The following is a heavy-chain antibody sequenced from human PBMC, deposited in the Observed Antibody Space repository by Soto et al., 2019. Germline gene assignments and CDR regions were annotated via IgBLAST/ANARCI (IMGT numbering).Heavy chain of an antibody. CDR2: IYSGGST. CDR1: GFTVSSNY. CDR3: ASGYYPHPVDY. Sequence: GGSLRLSCAASGFTVSSNYMSWVRQAPGKGLEWVSVIYSGGSTYYADSVKGRFTISRDNSKNTLYLQMNSLRAEDTAVYYCASGYYPHPVDYWGQGTLVTVSS. D-gene: IGHD3-22*01. V-gene: IGHV3-53*01. J-gene: IGHJ4*02.